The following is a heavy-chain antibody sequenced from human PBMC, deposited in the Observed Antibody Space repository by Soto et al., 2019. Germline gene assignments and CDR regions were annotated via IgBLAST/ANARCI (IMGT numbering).Heavy chain of an antibody. CDR2: IYYSGST. D-gene: IGHD6-19*01. Sequence: PSETLSLTCTVSGGSISSSSYYWGWIRQPPGKGLEWIGSIYYSGSTYYNPSLKSRVTISVDTSKNQFSLKLSSVTAADTAVYYCARVSAAGEGIQHWGQGTLVTVSS. V-gene: IGHV4-39*01. CDR1: GGSISSSSYY. CDR3: ARVSAAGEGIQH. J-gene: IGHJ1*01.